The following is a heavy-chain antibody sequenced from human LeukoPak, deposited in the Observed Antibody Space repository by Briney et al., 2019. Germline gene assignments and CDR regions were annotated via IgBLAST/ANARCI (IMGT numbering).Heavy chain of an antibody. CDR2: ISSSSSYI. J-gene: IGHJ4*02. CDR1: GFTFSSYS. CDR3: ASSKYNWNYHDY. V-gene: IGHV3-21*01. Sequence: KSGGSLRLSCAASGFTFSSYSMNWVRQAPGKGLEWVSSISSSSSYIYYADSVKGRFTISRDNAKNSLYLQMNSLRAEDTAVYYCASSKYNWNYHDYWGQGTLVTVSS. D-gene: IGHD1-7*01.